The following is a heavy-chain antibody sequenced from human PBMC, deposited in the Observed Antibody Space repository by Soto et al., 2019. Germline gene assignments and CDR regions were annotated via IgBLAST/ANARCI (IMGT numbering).Heavy chain of an antibody. V-gene: IGHV3-21*01. Sequence: EVQLVESGGGLVKPEGSLRLSCAASGFTLSSFTMNWVRQTPEKGLEWISSINSGSSFIYYADSVRGRFTISRDDAKNSLYLQMTSLSAGDTALYYCARETESYSWNDRLMDVWGQGTTVIVSS. D-gene: IGHD1-1*01. CDR1: GFTLSSFT. CDR2: INSGSSFI. J-gene: IGHJ6*02. CDR3: ARETESYSWNDRLMDV.